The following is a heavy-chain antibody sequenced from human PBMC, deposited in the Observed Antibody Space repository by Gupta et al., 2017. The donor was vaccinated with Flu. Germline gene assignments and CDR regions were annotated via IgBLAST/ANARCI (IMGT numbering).Heavy chain of an antibody. J-gene: IGHJ3*02. V-gene: IGHV2-5*02. Sequence: VGWIRQPPGKALEWLALIYWDDDKRYSPSLKSRLTITKDTSKNQVVRTMTNMDPVDTATYYCAHSSRYCSSTSCQSAFDIWGQGTMVTVSS. CDR3: AHSSRYCSSTSCQSAFDI. CDR2: IYWDDDK. D-gene: IGHD2-2*01.